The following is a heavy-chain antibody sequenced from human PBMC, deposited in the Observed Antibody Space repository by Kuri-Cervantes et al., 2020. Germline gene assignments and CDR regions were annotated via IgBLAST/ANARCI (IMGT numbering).Heavy chain of an antibody. V-gene: IGHV4-34*01. Sequence: GSLRLSCAVYGGSFSGYYWSWIRQPPGKGLEWIGEIYHSGSTNYNPSLKSRVTISVDTSKYQFSLKLSSVTAADTAVYYCARDALRENYYYYGMDVWGQGTTVTVSS. CDR3: ARDALRENYYYYGMDV. CDR1: GGSFSGYY. CDR2: IYHSGST. J-gene: IGHJ6*02. D-gene: IGHD5-24*01.